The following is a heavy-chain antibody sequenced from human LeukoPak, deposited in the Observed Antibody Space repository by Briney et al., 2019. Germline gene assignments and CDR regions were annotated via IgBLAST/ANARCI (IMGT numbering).Heavy chain of an antibody. CDR1: GYSISSGYY. J-gene: IGHJ3*02. CDR2: IYHSGST. Sequence: PSETLSLTCAVSGYSISSGYYWGWSRQPPGRGLGWFGSIYHSGSTYYNPSLKSRVTISVDSSKNKFSLKLSSVTDADTAVYYCARGVMITFGGVIVPSHAFDIWGHGKMVTVSS. D-gene: IGHD3-16*02. CDR3: ARGVMITFGGVIVPSHAFDI. V-gene: IGHV4-38-2*01.